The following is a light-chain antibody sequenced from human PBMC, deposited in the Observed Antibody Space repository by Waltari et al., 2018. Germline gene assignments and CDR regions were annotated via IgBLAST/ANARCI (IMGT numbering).Light chain of an antibody. V-gene: IGLV2-14*03. CDR3: SSYTSRSTWV. CDR1: GSDVGTYNY. J-gene: IGLJ3*02. CDR2: DVN. Sequence: QSALAQPASVSASPGQSLTISCTGTGSDVGTYNYVAWYQQHPGKAPKLILYDVNNRPSGVSHRFSGSKSGYRASLTISRLQSEDEADYYCSSYTSRSTWVFGGGTKLTVL.